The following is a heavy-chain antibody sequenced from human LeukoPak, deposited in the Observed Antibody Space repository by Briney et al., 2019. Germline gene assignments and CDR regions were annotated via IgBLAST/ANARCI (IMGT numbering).Heavy chain of an antibody. CDR2: IYTSGST. CDR3: ARGLYDSSGYYFYYFDY. Sequence: PSETLSLTCAVSGGSISSGGYSWSWIRQPAGKGLEWIGRIYTSGSTNYNPSLKSRVTMSVDTSKNQFSLKLSSVTAADTAVYYCARGLYDSSGYYFYYFDYWGQGTLVTVSS. J-gene: IGHJ4*02. V-gene: IGHV4-61*02. CDR1: GGSISSGGYS. D-gene: IGHD3-22*01.